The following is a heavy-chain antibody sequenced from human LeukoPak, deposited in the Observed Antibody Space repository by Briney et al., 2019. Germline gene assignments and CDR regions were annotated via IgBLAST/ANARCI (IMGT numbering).Heavy chain of an antibody. J-gene: IGHJ6*03. CDR1: GGSISSYY. V-gene: IGHV4-4*09. CDR2: ISTSESP. CDR3: ARAIPYYYGNFLDV. Sequence: SETLSLTCTVSGGSISSYYWSWIRQPPGEGLEWIGYISTSESPDHNPSLKSRLTMSVDTSRKQFSLRLSSVTAADTAVYYCARAIPYYYGNFLDVWGKGTTVTVSS. D-gene: IGHD2-2*02.